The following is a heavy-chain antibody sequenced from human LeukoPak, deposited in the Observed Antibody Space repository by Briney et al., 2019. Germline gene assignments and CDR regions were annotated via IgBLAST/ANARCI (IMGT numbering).Heavy chain of an antibody. CDR1: GGSISSSSYQ. V-gene: IGHV4-39*01. J-gene: IGHJ4*02. CDR2: IYFSGST. CDR3: AKISIVVVPAYFDY. Sequence: PSETLSLTCTVSGGSISSSSYQWGRIRQPPGKGLEWNGSIYFSGSTYYNPSLKSRVTVSVDTSKNQFSLKLSSVTAADTAVYYCAKISIVVVPAYFDYWGQGTLVTVSS. D-gene: IGHD2-2*01.